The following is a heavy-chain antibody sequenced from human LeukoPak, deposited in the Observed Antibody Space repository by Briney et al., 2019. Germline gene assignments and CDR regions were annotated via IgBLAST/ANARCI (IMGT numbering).Heavy chain of an antibody. V-gene: IGHV4-34*01. J-gene: IGHJ4*02. CDR2: INHSGGT. D-gene: IGHD3-22*01. CDR1: GGSFSGYY. Sequence: SETLSLTCAVYGGSFSGYYWGWIRQPPGKGLEWIGEINHSGGTNYNPSLKSRVTISVDTSKNQFSLKLSSVTAADTAVYYCARGPFRYYDSSGYHPFDYWGQGTLVTVSS. CDR3: ARGPFRYYDSSGYHPFDY.